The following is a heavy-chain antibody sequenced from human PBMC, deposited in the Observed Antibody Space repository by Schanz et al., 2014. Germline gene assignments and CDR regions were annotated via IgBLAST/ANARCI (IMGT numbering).Heavy chain of an antibody. Sequence: QVQLVESGGGLVQPGRSLRLSCAASGFTFSSYGMHWVRQAPGKGLEWVAIIWYDGSNKYYADSVKGRFTISRDNSKNTLVLQMSSLRADATAVYYCARDGDFDYWGQGTLVTVSS. CDR3: ARDGDFDY. V-gene: IGHV3-33*01. CDR2: IWYDGSNK. J-gene: IGHJ4*02. CDR1: GFTFSSYG.